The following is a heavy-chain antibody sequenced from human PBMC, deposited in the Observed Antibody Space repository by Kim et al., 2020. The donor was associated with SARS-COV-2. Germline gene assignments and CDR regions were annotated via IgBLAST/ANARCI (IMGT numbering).Heavy chain of an antibody. CDR2: ISYHGSNK. V-gene: IGHV3-30*18. Sequence: GGSLRLSCAASGFTFSSYGMHWVRQAPGKGLEWVAVISYHGSNKYYADSVKGRFTISRDNSKNTLYLQMNSLRAEDTAVYYCVKALAYDWGQGTLVTVSS. CDR1: GFTFSSYG. CDR3: VKALAYD. J-gene: IGHJ4*02. D-gene: IGHD2-2*01.